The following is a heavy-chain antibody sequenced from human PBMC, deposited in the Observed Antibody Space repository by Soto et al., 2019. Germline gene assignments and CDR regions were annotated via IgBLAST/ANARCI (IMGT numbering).Heavy chain of an antibody. CDR3: AIPYSSSWYPGEYYYYGMDV. J-gene: IGHJ6*02. CDR1: GFTFSSYG. D-gene: IGHD6-13*01. CDR2: IWYDGSNK. V-gene: IGHV3-33*01. Sequence: GGSLRLSCAASGFTFSSYGMHWVRQAPGKGLEWVAVIWYDGSNKYYADSVKGRFTISRNNSKNTLYLQMNILRAEDTAVYYCAIPYSSSWYPGEYYYYGMDVWGQGTTVTVSS.